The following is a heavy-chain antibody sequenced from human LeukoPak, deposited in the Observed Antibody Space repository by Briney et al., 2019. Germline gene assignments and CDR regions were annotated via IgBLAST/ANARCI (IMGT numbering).Heavy chain of an antibody. Sequence: GSLRLSCAASGFTFSSYAIHWVCQAPGKGLQWVAVISYDGINKYYADSVKGRFTISRDNSKNTLYLQMNSLRTEDTAVYYCARGESDSGTYSPGDFWGQGTLVTVSS. CDR1: GFTFSSYA. V-gene: IGHV3-30*04. J-gene: IGHJ4*02. CDR2: ISYDGINK. D-gene: IGHD1-26*01. CDR3: ARGESDSGTYSPGDF.